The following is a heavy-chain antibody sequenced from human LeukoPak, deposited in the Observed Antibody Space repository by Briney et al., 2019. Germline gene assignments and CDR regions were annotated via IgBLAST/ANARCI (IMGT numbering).Heavy chain of an antibody. Sequence: PSQTLSLTCAISGDSVSSNSAAWNWIRQSPSRGLEWLGRTYYRSKWYNDYAVSVKSRITINPDTSKNQFSLQLNSVTPEDTAVYYCARESDRRFSWAAACLDYWGQGTLVTVSS. CDR1: GDSVSSNSAA. D-gene: IGHD6-13*01. J-gene: IGHJ4*02. CDR3: ARESDRRFSWAAACLDY. V-gene: IGHV6-1*01. CDR2: TYYRSKWYN.